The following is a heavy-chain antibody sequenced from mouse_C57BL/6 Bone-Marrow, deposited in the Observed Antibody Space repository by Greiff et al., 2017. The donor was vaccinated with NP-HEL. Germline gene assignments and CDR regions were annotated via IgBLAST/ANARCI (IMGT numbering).Heavy chain of an antibody. D-gene: IGHD1-1*01. CDR1: GFTFSSYT. CDR2: ISGGGGNT. Sequence: DVKLVESGGGLVKPGGSLKLSCAASGFTFSSYTMSWVRQTPEKRLEWVATISGGGGNTYYPDSVKGRFTISRDNAKNTLYLQMSSLRSEDTALYYCARRYYYGSSYVFDYWGQGTTLTVSS. CDR3: ARRYYYGSSYVFDY. J-gene: IGHJ2*01. V-gene: IGHV5-9*01.